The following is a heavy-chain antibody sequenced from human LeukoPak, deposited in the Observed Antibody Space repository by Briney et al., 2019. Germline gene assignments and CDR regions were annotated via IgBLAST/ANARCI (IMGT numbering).Heavy chain of an antibody. D-gene: IGHD4-17*01. Sequence: VASVTVSCQASGGTFSSYAISWVRQAPGQGLEWMGRIIPIFGIANYAQKFQGGVTITADKSTSTAYMELSSLRSEDTAVYYCARAGLRGDAFDIWGQGTMVTVSS. CDR1: GGTFSSYA. CDR2: IIPIFGIA. J-gene: IGHJ3*02. V-gene: IGHV1-69*10. CDR3: ARAGLRGDAFDI.